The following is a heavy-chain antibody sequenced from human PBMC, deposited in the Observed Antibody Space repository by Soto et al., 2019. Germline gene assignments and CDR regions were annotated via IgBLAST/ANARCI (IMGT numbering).Heavy chain of an antibody. Sequence: QVQLVQSGAEVKKPGASVKVSCKASGYTFTNYDINWVRQATGQGLEWMGWMNPNSGNTGYAQKFQGRGTMTRNTSISTAYMELSSLRSEDTAVYYCARAIRIMQGPINRRYYYMDVWGRGTTVTVSS. D-gene: IGHD2-15*01. CDR1: GYTFTNYD. CDR2: MNPNSGNT. V-gene: IGHV1-8*01. J-gene: IGHJ6*03. CDR3: ARAIRIMQGPINRRYYYMDV.